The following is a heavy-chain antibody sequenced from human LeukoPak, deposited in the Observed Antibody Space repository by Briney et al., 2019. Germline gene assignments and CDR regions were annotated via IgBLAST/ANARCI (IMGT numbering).Heavy chain of an antibody. CDR2: IYHSGST. D-gene: IGHD3-3*01. V-gene: IGHV4-30-2*05. J-gene: IGHJ4*01. CDR1: GGSISSGGYY. Sequence: SQTLSLTCTVSGGSISSGGYYRSWIRQPPGKGLEWIGYIYHSGSTYYNPSLESRVTISVDTSKNHFSLKLSSVTAADTAVYYCARHYDFWSASFRGFFDQWGRGILVSVSS. CDR3: ARHYDFWSASFRGFFDQ.